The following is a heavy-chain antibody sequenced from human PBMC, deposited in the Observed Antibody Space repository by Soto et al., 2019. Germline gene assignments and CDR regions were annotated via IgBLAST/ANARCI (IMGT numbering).Heavy chain of an antibody. J-gene: IGHJ4*02. CDR3: ARRLLHGYFDY. CDR1: GDRVTSYL. Sequence: PGHALQLSCNVCGDRVTSYLSSCVRQLPGKGLEWMGRIDPSDSYTNYSPSFQGHVTISADKSISTAYLQWSSLKASDTAMYYCARRLLHGYFDYWGQGNLVTFS. CDR2: IDPSDSYT. V-gene: IGHV5-10-1*01. D-gene: IGHD2-8*01.